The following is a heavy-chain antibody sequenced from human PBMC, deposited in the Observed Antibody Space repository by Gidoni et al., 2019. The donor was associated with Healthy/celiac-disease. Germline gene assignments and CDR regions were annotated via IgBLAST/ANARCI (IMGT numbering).Heavy chain of an antibody. D-gene: IGHD3-10*01. Sequence: EVQLVESGGGLVKPGGSLRLSCAASGFTFSNAWMNWVRQAPGKGLEWVGRIKSKTDGGTTDYAAPVKGRFTISRDDSKNTLYLQMNSLKTEDTAVYYCSTWFGEFLTLPHWGQGTLVTVSS. V-gene: IGHV3-15*07. CDR1: GFTFSNAW. CDR2: IKSKTDGGTT. J-gene: IGHJ4*02. CDR3: STWFGEFLTLPH.